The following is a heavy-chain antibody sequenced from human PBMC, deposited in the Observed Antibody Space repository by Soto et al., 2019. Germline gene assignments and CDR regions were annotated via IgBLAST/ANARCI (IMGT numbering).Heavy chain of an antibody. CDR3: ASLGYDYIWGSYREPFDY. Sequence: EVQLVESGGGLVQPGGSLRLSCAASGFTFSSYSMNWVRQAPGKGLEWVSYISSSSSTIYYADSVKGRFTISRDNAKNSLYLQMHSLRAEDTAVYYCASLGYDYIWGSYREPFDYWGQGTLVTVSS. CDR1: GFTFSSYS. J-gene: IGHJ4*02. CDR2: ISSSSSTI. V-gene: IGHV3-48*01. D-gene: IGHD3-16*02.